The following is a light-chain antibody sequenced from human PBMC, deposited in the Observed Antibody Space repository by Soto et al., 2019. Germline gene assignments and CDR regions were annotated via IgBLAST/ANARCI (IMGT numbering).Light chain of an antibody. CDR2: VAS. V-gene: IGKV1-39*01. J-gene: IGKJ5*01. Sequence: DIPLTQSTSYRSASVGHTLTMISRASQSIALSVNWYQQKPGKAPKLLIYVASTLESGVPSRFSGSGSGTEFTLTIRSLQPEDFATYYCQQNFRSPITFGQGTRVEIK. CDR3: QQNFRSPIT. CDR1: QSIALS.